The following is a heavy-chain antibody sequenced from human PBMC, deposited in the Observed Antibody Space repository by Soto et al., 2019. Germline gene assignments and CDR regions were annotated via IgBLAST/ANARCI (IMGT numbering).Heavy chain of an antibody. J-gene: IGHJ5*02. V-gene: IGHV3-53*01. CDR3: ARGYGGAVAANWFDP. CDR1: GFTVSSNY. D-gene: IGHD6-19*01. CDR2: IHSDGTT. Sequence: GGSLRLSCAASGFTVSSNYMTWVRQAPGKGLERVSVIHSDGTTYYADSVKGRFTISRDNSQNTLHLQMNSLRAEDTALYYCARGYGGAVAANWFDPWGQGTLVTVSS.